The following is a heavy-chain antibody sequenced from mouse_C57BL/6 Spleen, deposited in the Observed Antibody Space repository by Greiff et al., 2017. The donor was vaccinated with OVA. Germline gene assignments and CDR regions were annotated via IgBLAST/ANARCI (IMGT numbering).Heavy chain of an antibody. CDR1: GFNIKDDY. J-gene: IGHJ1*03. CDR3: TTHDYGSSPWYFDV. Sequence: VQLQQSGAELVRPGASVKLSCTASGFNIKDDYMHWVKQRPEQGLEWIGWIDPENGDTEYASKFQGKATITADTSSNTAYLQLSSLTSEDTAVYYGTTHDYGSSPWYFDVWGTGTTVTVSS. CDR2: IDPENGDT. V-gene: IGHV14-4*01. D-gene: IGHD1-1*01.